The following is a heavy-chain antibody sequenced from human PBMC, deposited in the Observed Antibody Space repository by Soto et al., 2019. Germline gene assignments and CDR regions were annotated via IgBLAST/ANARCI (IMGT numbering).Heavy chain of an antibody. CDR1: VYTFTSYA. CDR3: ARSIVVVTALDY. D-gene: IGHD2-21*02. Sequence: ASVPVSCKASVYTFTSYAMHWVRQAPGQRRERMGWINAGKDNTKYSQKFQGRVTITRDTSASTAYMDLSSLRSEDTAVYDCARSIVVVTALDYWGQGTLVTVSS. V-gene: IGHV1-3*01. CDR2: INAGKDNT. J-gene: IGHJ4*02.